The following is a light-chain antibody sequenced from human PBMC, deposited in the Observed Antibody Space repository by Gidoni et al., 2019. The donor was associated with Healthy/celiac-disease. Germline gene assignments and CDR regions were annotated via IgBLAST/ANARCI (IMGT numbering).Light chain of an antibody. CDR1: QDISNY. CDR2: DAS. CDR3: QQYDNLPIT. J-gene: IGKJ5*01. V-gene: IGKV1-33*01. Sequence: DIQMSQSPSSLPASVGDRVTITRQASQDISNYLNWYQEKPGKAPKLLIYDASNLETGVPSRFSGSGSGTDFTFTISSLQPEDIATYYCQQYDNLPITFGQXTRLEIK.